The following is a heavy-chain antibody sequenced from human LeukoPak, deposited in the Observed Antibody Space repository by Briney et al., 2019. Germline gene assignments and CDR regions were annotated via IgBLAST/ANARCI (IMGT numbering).Heavy chain of an antibody. J-gene: IGHJ4*02. CDR2: INLDGIVR. Sequence: GGSLRLSCAASGFTFSGYWMSWVRQAPGKGLEWVANINLDGIVRHYVDSARGRFTISRDNAKNSLYLQMNSLRAEDTALYYCATSDNSSGSDWGQGTLVTVSS. CDR1: GFTFSGYW. D-gene: IGHD3-22*01. CDR3: ATSDNSSGSD. V-gene: IGHV3-7*01.